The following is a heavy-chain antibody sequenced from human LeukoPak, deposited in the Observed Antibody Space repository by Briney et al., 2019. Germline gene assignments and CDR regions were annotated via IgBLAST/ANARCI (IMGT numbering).Heavy chain of an antibody. D-gene: IGHD3-10*01. CDR2: IYYSGST. CDR3: ARDLPPAYYYGSGSPGAFDI. V-gene: IGHV4-59*01. CDR1: GGSISSYY. J-gene: IGHJ3*02. Sequence: PSETLSLTCTVSGGSISSYYWSWIRQPPGKGLEWIGYIYYSGSTNYNPSLKSRVTISVDTSKNQFSLKLSSVTAADTAVYYCARDLPPAYYYGSGSPGAFDIWGQGTMVTVSS.